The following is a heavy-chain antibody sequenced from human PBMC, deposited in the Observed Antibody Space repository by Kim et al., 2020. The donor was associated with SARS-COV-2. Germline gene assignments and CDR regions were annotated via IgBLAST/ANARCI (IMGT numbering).Heavy chain of an antibody. CDR3: AKDQTPPNFYYDSSGSFDY. CDR2: ISGSGGST. Sequence: GGSLRLSCAASGFTFSSYAMSWVRQAPGKGLEWVSAISGSGGSTYYADSVKGRFTISRDNSKNTLYLQMNSLRAEDTAVYYCAKDQTPPNFYYDSSGSFDYWGQGTLVTVSS. J-gene: IGHJ4*02. CDR1: GFTFSSYA. D-gene: IGHD3-22*01. V-gene: IGHV3-23*01.